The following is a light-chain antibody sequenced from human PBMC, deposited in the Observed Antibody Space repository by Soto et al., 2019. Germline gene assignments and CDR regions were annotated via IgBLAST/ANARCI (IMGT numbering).Light chain of an antibody. CDR1: QSVNNN. CDR3: QQYNNGPPWT. J-gene: IGKJ1*01. CDR2: GAS. Sequence: EAVMTQSPATLSVSPGERATFSCRASQSVNNNLAWYQQRPGQAHRLLIYGASTRATGLPARFSGSGSGTAFTLTICGLESEGLAVYFRQQYNNGPPWTFGQGTKVEIK. V-gene: IGKV3-15*01.